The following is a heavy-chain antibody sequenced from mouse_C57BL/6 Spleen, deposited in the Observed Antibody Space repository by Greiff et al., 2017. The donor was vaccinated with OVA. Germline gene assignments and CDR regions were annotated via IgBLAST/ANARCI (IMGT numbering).Heavy chain of an antibody. D-gene: IGHD1-1*01. Sequence: VQLQQPGAELVMPGASVKLSCKASGYTFTSYWMHWVKQRPGQGLEWIGEIDPSDSYTNYNQKFKGKSTLTVDKSSSTAYMQLSSLTSEDSAVYYCARGVPTTVVAVDYWGQGTTLTVSS. J-gene: IGHJ2*01. CDR2: IDPSDSYT. CDR3: ARGVPTTVVAVDY. CDR1: GYTFTSYW. V-gene: IGHV1-69*01.